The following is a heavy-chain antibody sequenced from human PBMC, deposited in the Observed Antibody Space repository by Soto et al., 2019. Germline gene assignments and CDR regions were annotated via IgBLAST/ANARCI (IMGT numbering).Heavy chain of an antibody. J-gene: IGHJ6*02. CDR1: GFTFSSYG. Sequence: PGGSLRLSCAASGFTFSSYGMHWVRQAPGKGLEWVAVIWYDGSNKYYADSVKGRFTISRDNSKNTLYLQMNSLRAEDTAVYYCARDLLEDIVVVPAAMGVWGQGTTVTVSS. CDR3: ARDLLEDIVVVPAAMGV. V-gene: IGHV3-33*01. D-gene: IGHD2-2*01. CDR2: IWYDGSNK.